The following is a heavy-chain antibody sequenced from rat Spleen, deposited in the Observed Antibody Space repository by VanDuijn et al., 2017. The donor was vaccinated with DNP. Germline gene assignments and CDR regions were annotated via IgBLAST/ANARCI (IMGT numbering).Heavy chain of an antibody. Sequence: EVQLVESGGGLVQPGRSLKLSCAASGFNFNDYWMGWVRQAPTKGLEWVAVIIYDGSNTHYRDSVKGRFTISRENAESTLYLQMDSLRSEDTATYYCAGRPPPTRGPFDYWGQGIMVTVSS. CDR1: GFNFNDYW. V-gene: IGHV5-7*01. D-gene: IGHD1-4*01. CDR2: IIYDGSNT. J-gene: IGHJ2*01. CDR3: AGRPPPTRGPFDY.